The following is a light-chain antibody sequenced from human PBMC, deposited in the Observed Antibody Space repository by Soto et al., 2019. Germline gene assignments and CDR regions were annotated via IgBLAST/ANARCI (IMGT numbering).Light chain of an antibody. Sequence: QSALTQPASVSGSPGQSITISCTGSGRDIGAYDYVSWYQQHPGKAPKLIIYGVKNRPSGVSNRFSASKSAFTASLTISGFQAEDEAGYYCGSYTTCYVYVFGPGTKVTVL. CDR2: GVK. J-gene: IGLJ1*01. V-gene: IGLV2-14*01. CDR1: GRDIGAYDY. CDR3: GSYTTCYVYV.